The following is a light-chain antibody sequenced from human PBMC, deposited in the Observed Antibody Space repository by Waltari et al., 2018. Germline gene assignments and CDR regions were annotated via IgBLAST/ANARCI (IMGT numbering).Light chain of an antibody. CDR1: SSAIGAYNH. V-gene: IGLV2-14*01. CDR2: AVS. J-gene: IGLJ3*02. Sequence: QSALTQPASVSGSLGQSISISCIGTSSAIGAYNHVSWYPQHPGKVPKLLSFAVSNRPSGVSNRFSGSNSGNTASLTISGLQAEDEADYYCSSYTTATAWVFGGGTELTVL. CDR3: SSYTTATAWV.